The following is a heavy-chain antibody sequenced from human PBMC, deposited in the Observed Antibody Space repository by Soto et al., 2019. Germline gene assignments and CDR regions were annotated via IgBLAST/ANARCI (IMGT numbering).Heavy chain of an antibody. V-gene: IGHV5-51*01. Sequence: PGEALKISCTGVGYSFTSYWIGWGRQMPGKGLEWMGIIYPGDSDTRYSPSFQGQVTISADTSITPAYLQWSSLKASDTAMYYCARGYCTTTICDPWFDPWGQGTLVTVSS. J-gene: IGHJ5*02. CDR3: ARGYCTTTICDPWFDP. CDR2: IYPGDSDT. D-gene: IGHD2-2*01. CDR1: GYSFTSYW.